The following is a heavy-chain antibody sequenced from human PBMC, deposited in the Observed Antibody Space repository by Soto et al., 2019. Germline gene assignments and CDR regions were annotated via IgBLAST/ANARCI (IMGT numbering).Heavy chain of an antibody. CDR3: AKDLYSSSSVGMDV. CDR1: GFTFDDYA. J-gene: IGHJ6*02. Sequence: GGSLRLSRAASGFTFDDYAMHWVRQAPGKGLEWVSGISWNSGSIGYADSVKGRFTISRDNAKNSLYLQMNSLRAEDTALYYCAKDLYSSSSVGMDVWGQGTTVTVSS. CDR2: ISWNSGSI. D-gene: IGHD6-6*01. V-gene: IGHV3-9*01.